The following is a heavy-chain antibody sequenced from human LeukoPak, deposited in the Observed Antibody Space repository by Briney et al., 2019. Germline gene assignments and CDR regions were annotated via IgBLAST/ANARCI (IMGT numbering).Heavy chain of an antibody. D-gene: IGHD2-2*02. J-gene: IGHJ4*02. CDR1: GFTFSSYG. CDR3: AKDPGVVVVPAAIDY. Sequence: GGSLRLSCAASGFTFSSYGMHWVRQAPGKGLEWVAVISYDGSNKYYADSVKGRFTISRDNSKNTLYLQMNSLRAEDTAVYYCAKDPGVVVVPAAIDYWGQGTLVTVSS. V-gene: IGHV3-30*18. CDR2: ISYDGSNK.